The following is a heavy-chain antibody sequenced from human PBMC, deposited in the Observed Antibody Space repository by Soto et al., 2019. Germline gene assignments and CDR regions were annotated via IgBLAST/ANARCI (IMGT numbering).Heavy chain of an antibody. CDR2: ISGDGGST. J-gene: IGHJ6*02. Sequence: WGSLRLSCAASGFTFDDYAMHWVRQAPGKGLEWVSLISGDGGSTYYADSVKGRFTISRDNSKNSLYLQMNSLRTEDTALYHCAKDIANYGGNGGVWGQGTTVTVSS. D-gene: IGHD4-17*01. CDR3: AKDIANYGGNGGV. CDR1: GFTFDDYA. V-gene: IGHV3-43*02.